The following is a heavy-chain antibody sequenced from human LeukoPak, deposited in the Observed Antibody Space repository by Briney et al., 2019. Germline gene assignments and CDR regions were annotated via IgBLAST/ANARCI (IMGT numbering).Heavy chain of an antibody. CDR1: GGTFSSYA. CDR3: ARDLSGSYLGY. J-gene: IGHJ4*02. V-gene: IGHV1-69*05. D-gene: IGHD1-26*01. Sequence: ASVKVSCKASGGTFSSYAISWVRQAPGQGLEWMGRITPIFGTANYAQKFQGRVTITTDESTSTAYMELSSLRSEDTAVYYCARDLSGSYLGYWGQGTLVTVSS. CDR2: ITPIFGTA.